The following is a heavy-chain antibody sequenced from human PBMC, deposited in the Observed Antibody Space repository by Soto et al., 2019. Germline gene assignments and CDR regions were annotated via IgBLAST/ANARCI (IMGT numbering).Heavy chain of an antibody. Sequence: GGSLRLSCAASGFIFGRYEMNWVRQAPGKGLEWVSYINTRGNIIHYADSVKGRFTISRDNAENSLYLQMNSLRAEDTAVYYCARDIDYYDSSGYQDYWGQGSLVTVSS. CDR1: GFIFGRYE. D-gene: IGHD3-22*01. CDR3: ARDIDYYDSSGYQDY. CDR2: INTRGNII. J-gene: IGHJ4*02. V-gene: IGHV3-48*03.